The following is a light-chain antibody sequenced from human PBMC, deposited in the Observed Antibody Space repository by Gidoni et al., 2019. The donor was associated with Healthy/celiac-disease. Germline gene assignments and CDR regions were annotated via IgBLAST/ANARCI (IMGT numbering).Light chain of an antibody. Sequence: DIVFTRSPHSLAVSLGERATINCKSSQSVLYSSNNKNYLAWYQQKPGQPPKLLIYWASTRESGVPDRFSGSGSGTDFTLTISSLQAEDVAVYYCQQYYSTPWTFGQGTKVEIK. CDR3: QQYYSTPWT. CDR2: WAS. J-gene: IGKJ1*01. V-gene: IGKV4-1*01. CDR1: QSVLYSSNNKNY.